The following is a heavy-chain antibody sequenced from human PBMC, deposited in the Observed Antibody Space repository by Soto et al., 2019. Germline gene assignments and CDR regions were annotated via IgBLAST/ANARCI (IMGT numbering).Heavy chain of an antibody. CDR1: GGTFNTYT. Sequence: QVQVVQSGAEVKKPESSVKVSCKLSGGTFNTYTVNWVRLAPGHGLEWMGRFIPILDMANYAQKFQDRVTITADRSTFTAYMELNSLTSDDTAVYYSAITYCRDTSCPRDFDFWGPGTRVTVSS. V-gene: IGHV1-69*02. J-gene: IGHJ4*02. CDR3: AITYCRDTSCPRDFDF. CDR2: FIPILDMA. D-gene: IGHD2-21*01.